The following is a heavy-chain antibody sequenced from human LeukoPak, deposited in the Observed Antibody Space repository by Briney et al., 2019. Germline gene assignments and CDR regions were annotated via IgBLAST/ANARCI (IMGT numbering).Heavy chain of an antibody. CDR2: IYTSGST. J-gene: IGHJ6*02. V-gene: IGHV4-61*02. D-gene: IGHD6-6*01. CDR3: ARESEYSSSNYYYGMDV. Sequence: SETLSLTCTVSGGSISSGSYYWSWIRQPAGKGLEWIGRIYTSGSTNYNPSLKSRVTISVDTSKNQFSLKLSSVTAADTAVYYRARESEYSSSNYYYGMDVWGQGTTVTVSS. CDR1: GGSISSGSYY.